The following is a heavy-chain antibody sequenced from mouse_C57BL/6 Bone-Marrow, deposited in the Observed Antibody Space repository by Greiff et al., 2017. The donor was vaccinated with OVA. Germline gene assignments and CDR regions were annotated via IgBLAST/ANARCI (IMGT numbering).Heavy chain of an antibody. Sequence: QVQLQQPGAELVKPGASVKLSCKASGYTLTSYWMQWVKQRPGQGLEWIGEIDPSDSYTNYNQKFKGKATLTVDTSSSTAYMQLSSLTSEDSAVYYCARDGYDYGYWGQGTTLTVSS. V-gene: IGHV1-50*01. CDR3: ARDGYDYGY. D-gene: IGHD2-4*01. CDR2: IDPSDSYT. J-gene: IGHJ2*01. CDR1: GYTLTSYW.